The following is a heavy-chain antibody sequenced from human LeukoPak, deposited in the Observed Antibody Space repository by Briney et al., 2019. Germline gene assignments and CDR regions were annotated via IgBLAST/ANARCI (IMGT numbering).Heavy chain of an antibody. D-gene: IGHD6-13*01. Sequence: SQTLSLTCAIAGDSVSSNSAAWNWIRQSPSRGLECLGRTYYRSKWYTDYAVSVKSRIIINPETSKNQVSLQLNSVTPEDTAVYYCVRGAGTFDSWGQGILVTVSS. J-gene: IGHJ4*02. CDR1: GDSVSSNSAA. CDR3: VRGAGTFDS. V-gene: IGHV6-1*01. CDR2: TYYRSKWYT.